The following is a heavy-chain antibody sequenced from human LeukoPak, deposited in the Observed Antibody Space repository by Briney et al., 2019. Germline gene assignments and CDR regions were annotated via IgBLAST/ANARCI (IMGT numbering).Heavy chain of an antibody. D-gene: IGHD6-19*01. J-gene: IGHJ3*02. CDR3: ARDKTEQWLVLEAFDI. Sequence: ETLSLTCAVSGGSITTTNWWSWVRQTPGKGLEWVSSISATSSYIYYADSARCRFTISRDNANNSLYLQMNSLRAEDTAVYYCARDKTEQWLVLEAFDIWGQGTVVTVSS. CDR2: ISATSSYI. CDR1: GGSITTTN. V-gene: IGHV3-21*01.